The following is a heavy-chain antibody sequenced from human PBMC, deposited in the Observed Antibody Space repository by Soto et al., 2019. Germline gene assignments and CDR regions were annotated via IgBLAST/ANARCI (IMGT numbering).Heavy chain of an antibody. D-gene: IGHD5-12*01. J-gene: IGHJ4*02. V-gene: IGHV1-3*01. CDR2: INAGNGNT. CDR3: ARGLSEVGVDTIVEVFFDY. Sequence: ASVKVSCKASGYTFTSYAMHWVRQAPGQRLEWMGWINAGNGNTKYSQKFQGRVTITRNTSASTAYMELSSLRSEDTAVYDCARGLSEVGVDTIVEVFFDYWGQGTLVTVSS. CDR1: GYTFTSYA.